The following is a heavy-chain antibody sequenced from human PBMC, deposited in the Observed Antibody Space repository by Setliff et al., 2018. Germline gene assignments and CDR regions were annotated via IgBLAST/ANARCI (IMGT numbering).Heavy chain of an antibody. V-gene: IGHV4-59*01. CDR2: IYYSGST. J-gene: IGHJ5*02. D-gene: IGHD7-27*01. CDR1: GDSISSYY. CDR3: ARVTNWGLDLRFDP. Sequence: SETLCLTCTVSGDSISSYYWSWIRQPPGKGLEWIGYIYYSGSTNYNPSLKSRVTMSVATFENHFSLKLNSLTAADTAVYYCARVTNWGLDLRFDPWGQGILVT.